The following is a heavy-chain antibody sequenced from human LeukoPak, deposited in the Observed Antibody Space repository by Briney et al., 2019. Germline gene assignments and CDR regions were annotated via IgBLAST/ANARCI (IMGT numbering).Heavy chain of an antibody. J-gene: IGHJ4*02. CDR3: AKVYVWGSYRYDY. D-gene: IGHD3-16*02. CDR2: ISGSGGST. V-gene: IGHV3-23*01. Sequence: GGSLRLSCAASGFTFSSYAMSWVRQAPGKGLEWVSAISGSGGSTYYADSVKGRFTISRDNSKNTLYLQVNGLRAEDTAVYYCAKVYVWGSYRYDYWGQGTLVTVSS. CDR1: GFTFSSYA.